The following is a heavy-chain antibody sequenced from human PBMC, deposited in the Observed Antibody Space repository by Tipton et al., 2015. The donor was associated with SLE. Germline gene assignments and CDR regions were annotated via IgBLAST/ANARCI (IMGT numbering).Heavy chain of an antibody. CDR3: ARVEGDGYFDY. D-gene: IGHD3-10*01. CDR1: GGSISSHY. CDR2: IYYSGST. Sequence: TLSLICTVSGGSISSHYWGWIRQPPGKGLEWIGYIYYSGSTNYNPPHTSRDTRSVDTSKNQFPLKLSSVTAADTAVYYCARVEGDGYFDYWGQGTLVTVSS. V-gene: IGHV4-59*11. J-gene: IGHJ4*02.